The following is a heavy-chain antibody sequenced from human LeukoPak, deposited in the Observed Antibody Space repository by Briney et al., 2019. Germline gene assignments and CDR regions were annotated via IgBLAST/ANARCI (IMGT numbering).Heavy chain of an antibody. CDR1: GGSITSSNYY. CDR2: IYYSGST. J-gene: IGHJ5*02. D-gene: IGHD4-17*01. V-gene: IGHV4-39*07. Sequence: SETLSLTCTVSGGSITSSNYYWGWIRQPPGKGLEWIGSIYYSGSTNYNPSLKSRVTISVDKSKNQFSLKLSSVTAADTAVYYCARSYGSWFDPWGQGTLVTVSS. CDR3: ARSYGSWFDP.